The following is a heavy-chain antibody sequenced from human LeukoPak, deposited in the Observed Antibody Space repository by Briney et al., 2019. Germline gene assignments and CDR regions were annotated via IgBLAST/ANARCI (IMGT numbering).Heavy chain of an antibody. D-gene: IGHD2-2*01. CDR1: GFAFSNYN. V-gene: IGHV3-21*06. CDR3: ARAGTCSSTSCDGGIEY. CDR2: ISTTSTYV. Sequence: GGSLRLSCAASGFAFSNYNMKWVRQAPGKGLEWVSFISTTSTYVYYADSVKGRFTVSRDNSKNLLYLQMDSLRVEDTAVYYCARAGTCSSTSCDGGIEYWGQGTLVTVSS. J-gene: IGHJ4*02.